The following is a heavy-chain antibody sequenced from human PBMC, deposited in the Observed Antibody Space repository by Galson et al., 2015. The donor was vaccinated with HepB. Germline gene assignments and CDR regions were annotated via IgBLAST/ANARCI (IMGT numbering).Heavy chain of an antibody. V-gene: IGHV1-69*04. Sequence: SVKVSCKASGGTFNNYAISWVRQAPGQGLEWMGRIIPILGIANYAQKFQGRVTITADKSTSTAYMELSSLRSEDTAVYYCASGGVTMVRGVIMGLLDVWGKGATVTVSS. CDR1: GGTFNNYA. CDR3: ASGGVTMVRGVIMGLLDV. CDR2: IIPILGIA. D-gene: IGHD3-10*01. J-gene: IGHJ6*04.